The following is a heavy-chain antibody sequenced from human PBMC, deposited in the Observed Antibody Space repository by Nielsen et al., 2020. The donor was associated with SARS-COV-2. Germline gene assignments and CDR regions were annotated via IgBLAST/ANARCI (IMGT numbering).Heavy chain of an antibody. D-gene: IGHD3/OR15-3a*01. J-gene: IGHJ3*02. V-gene: IGHV3-23*01. Sequence: GESLKISCAASGFTFSSYAMSWVRQAPGKGLEWVSAISGSGGSTYYADSVKGRFTISRDNSKNTLYLQMNSLRAEDTAVYYCAKMDSNDAFDIWGQGTMVTVSS. CDR3: AKMDSNDAFDI. CDR1: GFTFSSYA. CDR2: ISGSGGST.